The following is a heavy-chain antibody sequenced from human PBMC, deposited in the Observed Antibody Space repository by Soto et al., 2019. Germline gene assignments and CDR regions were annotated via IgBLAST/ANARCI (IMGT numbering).Heavy chain of an antibody. CDR2: ISSSGDII. V-gene: IGHV3-11*01. D-gene: IGHD3-22*01. Sequence: GGSLSLSCAGSGFTFSDYYMSWIRQAPGKGLEWVSYISSSGDIIYYADSVKGRFTISRDNAKNSLYLQMNSLRAEDTAVYYCARDLGYYASDGYFDYWGQGTLVTVSS. J-gene: IGHJ4*02. CDR1: GFTFSDYY. CDR3: ARDLGYYASDGYFDY.